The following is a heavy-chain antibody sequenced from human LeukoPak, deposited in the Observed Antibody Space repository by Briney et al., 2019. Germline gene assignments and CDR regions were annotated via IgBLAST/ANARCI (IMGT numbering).Heavy chain of an antibody. CDR1: GFTFSSYG. D-gene: IGHD2-2*03. J-gene: IGHJ4*02. Sequence: GGSLRLSCAASGFTFSSYGMSWVRQAPGKGLEWVSAISGSGGSTYYADSVKGRFTISRDNSKNTLYLQMNSLRAEDTAVYYCARVGYCSSTSCYYTSNYYFDYWGQGTLVTVSS. CDR3: ARVGYCSSTSCYYTSNYYFDY. V-gene: IGHV3-23*01. CDR2: ISGSGGST.